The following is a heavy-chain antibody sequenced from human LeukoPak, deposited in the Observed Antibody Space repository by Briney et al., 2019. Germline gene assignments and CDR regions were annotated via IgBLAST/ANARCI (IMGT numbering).Heavy chain of an antibody. CDR1: GYSFTGYY. J-gene: IGHJ4*02. D-gene: IGHD1-1*01. V-gene: IGHV1-2*02. Sequence: ASVKVSCKTSGYSFTGYYIHWVRQAPGQGLEGMGWINPSSGGTNYAQKFLGRVTMTRDTSVTTAYMELGSLRSDDTAIYYCARILGTTDPFDYWGQGTLVTVSS. CDR2: INPSSGGT. CDR3: ARILGTTDPFDY.